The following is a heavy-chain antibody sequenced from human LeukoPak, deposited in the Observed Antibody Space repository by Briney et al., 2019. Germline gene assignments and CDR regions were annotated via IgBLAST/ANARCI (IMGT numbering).Heavy chain of an antibody. D-gene: IGHD3-22*01. CDR1: GGTFSSYA. CDR3: AREAYYDSSGYTS. Sequence: ASVKVSCKASGGTFSSYAISWVRQAPGQGLEWMGGIIPIFGTANYAQKFQGRVTMTTDTSTSTAYMELRSLRSDDTAVYYCAREAYYDSSGYTSWGQGTLVTVSS. J-gene: IGHJ5*02. CDR2: IIPIFGTA. V-gene: IGHV1-69*05.